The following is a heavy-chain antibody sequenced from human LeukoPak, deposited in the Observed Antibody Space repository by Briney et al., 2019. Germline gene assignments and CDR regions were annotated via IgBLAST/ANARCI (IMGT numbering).Heavy chain of an antibody. CDR3: ALLAVASDFDY. Sequence: GGSLRLSCAVSGFPFSIYEMNWVRQAPGKGLEWVSNIGSSGTTIYYADSVKGRFSISRDNAKNSLYLQMNSLRVEDTAVYYCALLAVASDFDYWGQEPWSPSPQ. CDR2: IGSSGTTI. J-gene: IGHJ4*01. D-gene: IGHD6-19*01. CDR1: GFPFSIYE. V-gene: IGHV3-48*03.